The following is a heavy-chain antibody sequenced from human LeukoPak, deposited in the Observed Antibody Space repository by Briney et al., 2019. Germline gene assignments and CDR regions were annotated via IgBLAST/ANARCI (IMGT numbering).Heavy chain of an antibody. V-gene: IGHV4-39*01. CDR3: ARRSTVAGRGRFDP. D-gene: IGHD6-19*01. CDR2: VHYSGST. CDR1: GGSIRSSSYY. Sequence: SETLSLTCTVSGGSIRSSSYYWGWIRQPPGKGLEWIGSVHYSGSTYDNPSLKSRVTISVDTSKNQFSLKLISVTAADTAVYYCARRSTVAGRGRFDPWGQGTLVTVYS. J-gene: IGHJ5*02.